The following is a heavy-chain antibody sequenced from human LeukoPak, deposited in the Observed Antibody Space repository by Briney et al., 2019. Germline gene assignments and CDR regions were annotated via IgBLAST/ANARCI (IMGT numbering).Heavy chain of an antibody. V-gene: IGHV1-18*04. Sequence: ASVKVSCKASGYTFTGYYVHWVRQAPGQGLEWMGWISAYNGNTNYAQKLQGRVTMTTDTSTSTAYMELRSLRSDDTAVYYCARKRSGSYQDFDYWGQGTLVTVSS. J-gene: IGHJ4*02. CDR1: GYTFTGYY. CDR2: ISAYNGNT. D-gene: IGHD1-26*01. CDR3: ARKRSGSYQDFDY.